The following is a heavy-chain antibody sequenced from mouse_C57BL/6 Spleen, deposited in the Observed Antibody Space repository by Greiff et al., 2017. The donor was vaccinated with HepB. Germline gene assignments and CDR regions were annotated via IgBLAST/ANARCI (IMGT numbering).Heavy chain of an antibody. CDR2: IDPSDSET. Sequence: QVQLQQSGAELVRPGSSVKLSCKASGYTFTSYWMHWVKQRPIQGLEWIGNIDPSDSETHYNQKFKDKATLTVDKSSSTAYMQLSSLTSEDSAVYYCARRGFITTGYWYFDVWGTGTTVTVSS. V-gene: IGHV1-52*01. D-gene: IGHD1-1*01. CDR1: GYTFTSYW. J-gene: IGHJ1*03. CDR3: ARRGFITTGYWYFDV.